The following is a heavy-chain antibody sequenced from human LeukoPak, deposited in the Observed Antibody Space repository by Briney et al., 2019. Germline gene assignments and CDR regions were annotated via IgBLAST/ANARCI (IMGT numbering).Heavy chain of an antibody. D-gene: IGHD1-26*01. J-gene: IGHJ5*02. Sequence: PSETLSLTCTVSGGSISSYYWSWIRQPPGKGLEWIAYIYNSEYTNYNPSLKSRASISVDTSKNLCSPRLSSVTAADTAVYYCARHAIYSGGYSCWFDPWGLGTLVTVPS. V-gene: IGHV4-59*08. CDR2: IYNSEYT. CDR1: GGSISSYY. CDR3: ARHAIYSGGYSCWFDP.